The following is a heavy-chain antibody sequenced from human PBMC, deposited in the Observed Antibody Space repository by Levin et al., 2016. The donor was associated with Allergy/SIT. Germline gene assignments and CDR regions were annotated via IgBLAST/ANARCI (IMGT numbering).Heavy chain of an antibody. Sequence: SVKVSCKASGGTFSSYAISWVRQAPGQGLEWMGGIIPIFGTANYAQKFQGRVTITADESTSTAYMELSSLRSEDTAVYYCARVPALGYCSSTSRGDCYYYFDYWGQGTLVTVSS. D-gene: IGHD2-2*01. CDR2: IIPIFGTA. J-gene: IGHJ4*02. CDR3: ARVPALGYCSSTSRGDCYYYFDY. V-gene: IGHV1-69*13. CDR1: GGTFSSYA.